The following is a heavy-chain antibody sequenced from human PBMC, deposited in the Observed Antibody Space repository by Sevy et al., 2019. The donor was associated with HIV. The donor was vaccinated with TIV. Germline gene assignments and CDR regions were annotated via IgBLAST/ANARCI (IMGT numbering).Heavy chain of an antibody. Sequence: ASVKVSCKVSGSTLTELSVHWVRQAPGKGLEWMGAFDPKQGETLYAHNFQGRVTMTEDTSTDTAYMELSSLRSEGTAVYYCATCGSQPLLPRGVYNYYAMDVWGQGTTVTVSS. CDR2: FDPKQGET. CDR1: GSTLTELS. D-gene: IGHD1-20*01. CDR3: ATCGSQPLLPRGVYNYYAMDV. V-gene: IGHV1-24*01. J-gene: IGHJ6*02.